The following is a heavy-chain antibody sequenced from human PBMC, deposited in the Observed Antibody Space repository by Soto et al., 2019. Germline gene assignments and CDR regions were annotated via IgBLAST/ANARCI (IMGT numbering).Heavy chain of an antibody. CDR3: AKASAYGSGSLDN. V-gene: IGHV3-23*01. D-gene: IGHD3-10*01. CDR1: GFTFSGYA. J-gene: IGHJ4*02. Sequence: GGSLRLSCVGSGFTFSGYAMTWVRQAPGRGLEWVSLISGSGGGTFYADSVKGRFTISRDNSKNTLHLQMNSLRAEDAAIYYCAKASAYGSGSLDNWGQGALVTVSS. CDR2: ISGSGGGT.